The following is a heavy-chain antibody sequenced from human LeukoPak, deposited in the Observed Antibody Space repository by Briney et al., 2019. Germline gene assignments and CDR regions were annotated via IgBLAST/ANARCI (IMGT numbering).Heavy chain of an antibody. CDR2: ISWNSGSI. CDR1: GFTFSSYG. Sequence: GGTLRLSCAASGFTFSSYGMSWVRQAPGKGLEWVSGISWNSGSIGYADSVKGRFTISRDNAKNSLYLQMNSLRAEDTALYYCAKDMSYYGSGSYPFDYWGQGTLVTVSS. CDR3: AKDMSYYGSGSYPFDY. D-gene: IGHD3-10*01. V-gene: IGHV3-9*01. J-gene: IGHJ4*02.